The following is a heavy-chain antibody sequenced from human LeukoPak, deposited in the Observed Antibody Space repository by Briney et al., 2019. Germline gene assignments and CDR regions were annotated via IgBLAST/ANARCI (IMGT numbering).Heavy chain of an antibody. J-gene: IGHJ4*02. CDR1: GGSISSSSYY. CDR2: IYYSGST. Sequence: PSETLSLTCTVSGGSISSSSYYWGWIRQPPGKGLEWIGSIYYSGSTYYNPSLKSRVTISVDTSKNQFSLELSSVTAADTAVYYCARDRRVKAYDYVWGSYRSIDYWGQGTLVTVSS. V-gene: IGHV4-39*02. D-gene: IGHD3-16*02. CDR3: ARDRRVKAYDYVWGSYRSIDY.